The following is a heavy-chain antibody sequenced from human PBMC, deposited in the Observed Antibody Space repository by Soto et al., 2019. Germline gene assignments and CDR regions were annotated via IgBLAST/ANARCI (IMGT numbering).Heavy chain of an antibody. CDR1: GFTFSSYG. V-gene: IGHV3-30*18. Sequence: TGGSLRLSCAASGFTFSSYGMHWVRQAPGKGLEWVAVISYDGSNKYYADSVKGRFTISRDNSKNTLYLQMNSLRAEDTAVYYCAKRYDSSGSPYYYYGMDVWGQGTTVTVSS. CDR3: AKRYDSSGSPYYYYGMDV. J-gene: IGHJ6*02. CDR2: ISYDGSNK. D-gene: IGHD3-22*01.